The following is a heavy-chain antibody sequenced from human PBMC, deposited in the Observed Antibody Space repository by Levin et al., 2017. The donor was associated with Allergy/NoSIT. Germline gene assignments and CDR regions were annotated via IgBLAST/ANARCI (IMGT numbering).Heavy chain of an antibody. J-gene: IGHJ5*02. V-gene: IGHV3-23*01. CDR3: AKEGCSDGTCYPGS. CDR1: EFTFSRYA. Sequence: PGESLKISCAGSEFTFSRYAMSWVRQAPGKGLEWVSVISASGGDTYYADSVKGRFTISRDNSRNTLYLQMNSLRAEDTAVYYCAKEGCSDGTCYPGSWGQGTLVTVSS. CDR2: ISASGGDT. D-gene: IGHD2-15*01.